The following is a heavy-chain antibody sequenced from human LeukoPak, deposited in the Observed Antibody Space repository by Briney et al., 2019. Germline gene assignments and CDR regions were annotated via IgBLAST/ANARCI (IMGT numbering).Heavy chain of an antibody. Sequence: PGGSLRLSCAASGFTFSSSAMSWVRHAPGKGLEWVSAISGSSGSTYYADSVKGRFTISRDNSKNTLYLQMNSLRAEDTAVYYCAKDLDCSSTNCYPDYWGQGTLVTVSS. V-gene: IGHV3-23*01. CDR3: AKDLDCSSTNCYPDY. D-gene: IGHD2-2*01. CDR2: ISGSSGST. J-gene: IGHJ4*02. CDR1: GFTFSSSA.